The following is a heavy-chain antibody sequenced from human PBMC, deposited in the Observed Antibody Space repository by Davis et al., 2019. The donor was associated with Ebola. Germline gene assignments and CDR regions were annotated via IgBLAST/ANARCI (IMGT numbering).Heavy chain of an antibody. V-gene: IGHV4-39*07. CDR2: IIHSGST. D-gene: IGHD2-2*01. Sequence: SETLSLTCTVSGGSVSSGTYFWSWIRQPPGKGLEWIGEIIHSGSTNYNPSLKGRVTISIDTSKNQFSLKLTSVTAADTAVYYCARFDVVVPAASSSAYYYYMDVWGRGTTVTVSS. CDR3: ARFDVVVPAASSSAYYYYMDV. CDR1: GGSVSSGTYF. J-gene: IGHJ6*03.